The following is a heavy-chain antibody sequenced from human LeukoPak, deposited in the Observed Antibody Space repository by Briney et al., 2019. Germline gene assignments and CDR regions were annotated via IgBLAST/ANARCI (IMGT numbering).Heavy chain of an antibody. CDR3: ARSVSYDILTGHDY. D-gene: IGHD3-9*01. CDR2: IYPGDSDT. Sequence: GESLKISCKGSGYSFTNYWIGWVRQMPGKGLEWMGIIYPGDSDTTYSPSFQGQVTISADKSITTAYLQWSSLKASDTAMYYCARSVSYDILTGHDYWGQGTLVTVSS. V-gene: IGHV5-51*01. CDR1: GYSFTNYW. J-gene: IGHJ4*02.